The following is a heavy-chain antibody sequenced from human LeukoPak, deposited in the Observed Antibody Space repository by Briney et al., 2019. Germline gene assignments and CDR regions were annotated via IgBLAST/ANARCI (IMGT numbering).Heavy chain of an antibody. D-gene: IGHD1-26*01. CDR3: ARQGHKLTLVDYYGMDV. Sequence: SETLSLTCTVSGGSINSDYWSWVRQPPGKGPEWIGYIYYSGSSTNYNPSLKSRVTISVDRSKNQFSLRLSSVTAADTAVYYCARQGHKLTLVDYYGMDVWGQGTTVTVSS. CDR2: IYYSGSST. CDR1: GGSINSDY. V-gene: IGHV4-59*08. J-gene: IGHJ6*02.